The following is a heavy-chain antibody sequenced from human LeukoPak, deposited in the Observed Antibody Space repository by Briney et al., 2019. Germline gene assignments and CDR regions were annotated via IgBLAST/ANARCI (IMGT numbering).Heavy chain of an antibody. CDR3: AKERGIAAAGLFDY. Sequence: GGSLRLSCAASGFTFSSYGMHWVRQAPGKGLEWVAFIRYDGGSKYYADSVKGRFTISRDNSKNTLYLQMNSLRAEDTAVYYCAKERGIAAAGLFDYWGQGTLVTVSS. J-gene: IGHJ4*02. CDR2: IRYDGGSK. CDR1: GFTFSSYG. V-gene: IGHV3-30*02. D-gene: IGHD6-13*01.